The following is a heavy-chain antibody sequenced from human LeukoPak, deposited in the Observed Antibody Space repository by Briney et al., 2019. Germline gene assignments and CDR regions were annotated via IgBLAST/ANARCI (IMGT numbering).Heavy chain of an antibody. Sequence: SETLSLTCTVSGGSISGYYWSWIRQPPGKGLEWIGYIYYSGSTNYNPSLKSRVTISVDTSKNQFSLKLSSVTAADTAVYYCARARRQQRYYYMDVWGKGTTVTVSS. J-gene: IGHJ6*03. CDR1: GGSISGYY. V-gene: IGHV4-59*01. D-gene: IGHD6-13*01. CDR2: IYYSGST. CDR3: ARARRQQRYYYMDV.